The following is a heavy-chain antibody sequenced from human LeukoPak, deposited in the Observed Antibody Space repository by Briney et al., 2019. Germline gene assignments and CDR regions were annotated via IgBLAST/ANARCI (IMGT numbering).Heavy chain of an antibody. CDR1: GGSFSGYY. D-gene: IGHD2-15*01. Sequence: SETLSLTCAVYGGSFSGYYWSWIRQPPGKGLEWIGEINHSGSTNYNPSLKSRVTISVDRSNNQFSLKLSSMTAADSAVYYCARLSPDFGGSFDHWGQGILVTVSS. J-gene: IGHJ4*02. V-gene: IGHV4-34*01. CDR2: INHSGST. CDR3: ARLSPDFGGSFDH.